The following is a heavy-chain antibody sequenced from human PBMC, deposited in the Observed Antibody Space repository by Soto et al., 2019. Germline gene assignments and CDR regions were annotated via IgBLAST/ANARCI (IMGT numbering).Heavy chain of an antibody. V-gene: IGHV4-59*08. CDR1: GDSISSYY. J-gene: IGHJ5*02. Sequence: QVQLQESGPGLVKPSETLSLTCTVSGDSISSYYWSWMRQPPGKGLEWIGYVYYSGSTNYNTYLKSRVTIPVDTSIHQLPLKLSSVTAADTAGYYCARLVYCSGGSCSPYNWFDPWGQGTLVTVSS. D-gene: IGHD2-15*01. CDR2: VYYSGST. CDR3: ARLVYCSGGSCSPYNWFDP.